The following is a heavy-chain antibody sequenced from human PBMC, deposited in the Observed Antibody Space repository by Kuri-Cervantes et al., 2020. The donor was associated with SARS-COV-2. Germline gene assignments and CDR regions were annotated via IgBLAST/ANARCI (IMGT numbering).Heavy chain of an antibody. CDR1: GFTFSSYA. J-gene: IGHJ3*02. CDR3: ARDPSFDI. CDR2: ISSNGGSA. V-gene: IGHV3-64*01. Sequence: GESLKISCAASGFTFSSYAMHWVRQAPGKGLEYVSAISSNGGSAYYANSVKGRFTISRDNSKNTLYLQMGSLRAGDMAVYYCARDPSFDIWGQGTMVTVSS.